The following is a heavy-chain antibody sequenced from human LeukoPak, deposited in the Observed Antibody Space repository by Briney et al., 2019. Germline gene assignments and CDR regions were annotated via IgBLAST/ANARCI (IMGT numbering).Heavy chain of an antibody. D-gene: IGHD2-15*01. V-gene: IGHV4-59*01. J-gene: IGHJ5*02. CDR2: IYYSGST. CDR3: ARGGYCSGGSCYPNWFDP. CDR1: GGSISSYY. Sequence: PSGTLSLTCTVSGGSISSYYWSWIRQPPGKGLEWIGYIYYSGSTNYNPSLKSRVTISVDTSKNQFSLKLSSVTAADTAVYYCARGGYCSGGSCYPNWFDPWGQGTLVTVSS.